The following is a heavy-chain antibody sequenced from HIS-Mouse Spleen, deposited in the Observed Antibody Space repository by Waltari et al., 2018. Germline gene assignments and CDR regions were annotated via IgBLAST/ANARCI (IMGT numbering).Heavy chain of an antibody. V-gene: IGHV4-39*07. J-gene: IGHJ2*01. CDR3: AREIPYSSSWYDGYFDL. D-gene: IGHD6-13*01. CDR2: IYYSGST. CDR1: GGSIRSSSYS. Sequence: QLQLQESGPGLVKPSETLSLTCTFSGGSIRSSSYSCGWIRQPPGKGLEWIGSIYYSGSTYYNPSLKSRVTISVDTSKNQFSLKLSSVTAADTAVYYCAREIPYSSSWYDGYFDLWGRGTLVTVSS.